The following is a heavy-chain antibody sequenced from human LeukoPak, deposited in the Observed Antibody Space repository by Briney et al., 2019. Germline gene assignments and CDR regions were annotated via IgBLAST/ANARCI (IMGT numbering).Heavy chain of an antibody. V-gene: IGHV3-30-3*01. CDR1: GFTFSSYA. CDR3: ARDEDDSSGYYVY. CDR2: ISYDGSNK. J-gene: IGHJ4*02. D-gene: IGHD3-22*01. Sequence: PGGSLRLSCAASGFTFSSYAMHWVRQAPGKGLEWVAVISYDGSNKYYADSVKGRFTISRDNSKNTLYLQMNSLRAEDTAVYYCARDEDDSSGYYVYWGQGTLVTVSS.